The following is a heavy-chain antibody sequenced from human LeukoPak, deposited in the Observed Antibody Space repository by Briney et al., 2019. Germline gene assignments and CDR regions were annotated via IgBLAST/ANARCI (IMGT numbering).Heavy chain of an antibody. J-gene: IGHJ3*02. CDR2: IRYDGSNK. D-gene: IGHD1-26*01. CDR3: AKDLKVGSIYPGTFDI. Sequence: GGSLRLSCAASGFTFSSYGMHWVRQAPGKGLEWVAFIRYDGSNKYYADSVKGRFTISRDTSKNSLSLQMNSLRAEDTAVYFCAKDLKVGSIYPGTFDIWGQGTLVTVSS. V-gene: IGHV3-30*02. CDR1: GFTFSSYG.